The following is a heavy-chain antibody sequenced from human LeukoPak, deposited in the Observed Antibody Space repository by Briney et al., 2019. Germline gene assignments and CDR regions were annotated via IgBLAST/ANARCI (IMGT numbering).Heavy chain of an antibody. D-gene: IGHD6-13*01. J-gene: IGHJ5*02. CDR2: MYITGST. CDR3: ARTPLQQLTYNWFEP. V-gene: IGHV4-4*07. CDR1: GGSIRSYY. Sequence: PSETLSLTCTVSGGSIRSYYWSWIRQPARKGLEWIRRMYITGSTNYNSSLKSRVTMSVDTSKNQFSLKLSSVTAADTAVYYRARTPLQQLTYNWFEPWGQGTLVTVFS.